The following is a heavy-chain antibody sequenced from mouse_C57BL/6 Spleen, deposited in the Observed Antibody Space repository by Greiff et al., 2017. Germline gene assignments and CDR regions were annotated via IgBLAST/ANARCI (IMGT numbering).Heavy chain of an antibody. D-gene: IGHD2-4*01. V-gene: IGHV1-82*01. CDR2: IYPGDGDT. CDR1: GYAFSSSW. J-gene: IGHJ2*01. Sequence: QVQLQQSGPELVKPGASVKISCKASGYAFSSSWMNWVKQRPGKGLEWIGRIYPGDGDTNYNGKFKGKATLTADKSSSTAYMQLSSLTSEDSAVYFCARECIYYDDDAEFDYWGQGTTLTVSS. CDR3: ARECIYYDDDAEFDY.